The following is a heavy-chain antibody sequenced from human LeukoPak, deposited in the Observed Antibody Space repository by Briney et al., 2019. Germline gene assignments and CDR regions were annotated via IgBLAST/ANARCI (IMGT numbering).Heavy chain of an antibody. V-gene: IGHV3-48*04. D-gene: IGHD2-8*01. Sequence: PGGSLRLSCAASGFTFSSYSMNWDRQAPGKGLEWVSYISSSSSTIYYADSVKGRFTISRDNAKNSLYLQMNSLRADDTAVYYCATGVYHFDNWGQGTLVTVSS. CDR3: ATGVYHFDN. CDR1: GFTFSSYS. CDR2: ISSSSSTI. J-gene: IGHJ4*02.